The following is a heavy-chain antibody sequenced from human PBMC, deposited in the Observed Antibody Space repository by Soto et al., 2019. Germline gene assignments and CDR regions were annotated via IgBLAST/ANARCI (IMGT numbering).Heavy chain of an antibody. J-gene: IGHJ4*02. CDR2: IYTSGST. V-gene: IGHV4-4*07. CDR3: ARGFGASWYYFDY. Sequence: PSETLSLTCTVSGGSISGYYWSWIRQPAGKGLEWIGRIYTSGSTNYNPSLKSRVTMSVDTSKKQFSLKLSSVTAADTAVYYCARGFGASWYYFDYWGQGTLVTVSS. CDR1: GGSISGYY. D-gene: IGHD6-13*01.